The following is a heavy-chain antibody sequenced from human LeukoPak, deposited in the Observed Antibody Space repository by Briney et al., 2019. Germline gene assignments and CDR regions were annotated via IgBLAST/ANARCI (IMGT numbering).Heavy chain of an antibody. J-gene: IGHJ3*02. Sequence: SETLSLTCTVSGASISSGGYYWSWIRQHPGKGLEWIGYIYYSGSTYYNPPLKSRVSISVDTSKNQFSLTLKSVTAADTAVYYCARDKGFYDILTGGFDIWGQGTMVTVSS. CDR3: ARDKGFYDILTGGFDI. V-gene: IGHV4-31*03. CDR1: GASISSGGYY. CDR2: IYYSGST. D-gene: IGHD3-9*01.